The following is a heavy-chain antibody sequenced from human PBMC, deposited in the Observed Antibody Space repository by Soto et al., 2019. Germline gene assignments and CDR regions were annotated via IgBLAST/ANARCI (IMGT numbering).Heavy chain of an antibody. V-gene: IGHV4-39*01. CDR1: GGSISSSSYY. CDR2: IYYSGST. Sequence: PSETPSLTCTLSGGSISSSSYYWGWIRQPPGKGLEWIGSIYYSGSTYYNPSLKSRVTISVDTSKNQFSLKLSSVTAADTAVYYCARRGQYSGSYYGRYHDALDIWGQGTMVTVSS. CDR3: ARRGQYSGSYYGRYHDALDI. D-gene: IGHD1-26*01. J-gene: IGHJ3*02.